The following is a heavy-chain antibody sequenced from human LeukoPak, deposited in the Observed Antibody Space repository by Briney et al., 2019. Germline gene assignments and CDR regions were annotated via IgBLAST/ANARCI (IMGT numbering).Heavy chain of an antibody. J-gene: IGHJ3*02. D-gene: IGHD7-27*01. CDR1: GGSVNSYY. CDR3: AKILGSGVWYGFDI. V-gene: IGHV4-4*09. CDR2: IYTTGRT. Sequence: ASETLSLTCSVSGGSVNSYYWSWIRQPPGKGLEWIGYIYTTGRTNYNPSLKSRVTISVDTSKNQFSLKLSSVTAADTAVYCCAKILGSGVWYGFDIWGQGTMVTVSS.